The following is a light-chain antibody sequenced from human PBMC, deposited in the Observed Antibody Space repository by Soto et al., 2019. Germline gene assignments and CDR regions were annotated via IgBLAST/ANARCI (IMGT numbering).Light chain of an antibody. V-gene: IGLV2-14*03. Sequence: QSALTQPASVSGSPGQSITISCTGTNNDVGGFNFVSWYQQHPGRVPKLLIYDVDDRPSGVSNRFSGSRSGNTASLTISGLQAEDEPDYYCSSYTSRSTVIFGGGTKVTVL. CDR1: NNDVGGFNF. CDR2: DVD. J-gene: IGLJ2*01. CDR3: SSYTSRSTVI.